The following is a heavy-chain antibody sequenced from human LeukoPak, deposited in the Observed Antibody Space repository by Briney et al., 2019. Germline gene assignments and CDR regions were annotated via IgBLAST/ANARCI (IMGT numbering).Heavy chain of an antibody. CDR1: GGSFSGYY. J-gene: IGHJ4*02. Sequence: SETLSLTCAVYGGSFSGYYWSWIRQPPGKGLEWIGEINHSGSTNYNPSLKSRVTISVDTSKNQFSLKLSSVTAADTAVYYCARDPDGYNRFDYWGQGTLVTVSS. V-gene: IGHV4-34*01. CDR3: ARDPDGYNRFDY. D-gene: IGHD5-24*01. CDR2: INHSGST.